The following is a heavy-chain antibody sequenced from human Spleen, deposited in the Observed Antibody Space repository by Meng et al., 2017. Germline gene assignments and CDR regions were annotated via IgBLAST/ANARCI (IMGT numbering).Heavy chain of an antibody. Sequence: GESLKISCAASGFTFSSYWMSWVRQAPGKGLEWVAVISYDGSNKYYADSVKGRFTISRDNAKNSLYLQMNSLRAEDTAVYYCARSRTSCGGDCYPRTSYYYYGMDVWGQGTTVTVSS. V-gene: IGHV3-30*03. D-gene: IGHD2-21*02. CDR1: GFTFSSYW. CDR3: ARSRTSCGGDCYPRTSYYYYGMDV. J-gene: IGHJ6*02. CDR2: ISYDGSNK.